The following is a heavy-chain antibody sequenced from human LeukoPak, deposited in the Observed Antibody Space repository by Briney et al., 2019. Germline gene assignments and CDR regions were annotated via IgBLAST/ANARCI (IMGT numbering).Heavy chain of an antibody. CDR3: AKGNWNDALGYFDY. CDR1: GFTFSSYA. CDR2: ISSSGVYI. J-gene: IGHJ4*02. V-gene: IGHV3-23*01. D-gene: IGHD1-1*01. Sequence: GGSLRLSCAASGFTFSSYAMSWVRQAPGKGLEWVSTISSSGVYINYAASVKGRFTISRDNSKNTLYLQINSLRAEDTAVYYCAKGNWNDALGYFDYWGQGTLVTVSS.